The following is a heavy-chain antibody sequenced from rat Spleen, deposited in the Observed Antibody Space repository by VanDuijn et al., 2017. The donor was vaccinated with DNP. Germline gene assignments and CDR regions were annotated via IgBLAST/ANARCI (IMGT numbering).Heavy chain of an antibody. Sequence: EVQLQESGSGLVKPSQSLSLTCSVTGYSITTNFWGWIRKFPGNKMEYIGHISYSGSTNYNPSLKSRVSITRDTSKNHFFLHLNSVTTEETATYYCARGYYAGGYYYSWGQGVMVTVSS. CDR3: ARGYYAGGYYYS. J-gene: IGHJ2*01. CDR2: ISYSGST. D-gene: IGHD1-12*02. V-gene: IGHV3-1*01. CDR1: GYSITTNF.